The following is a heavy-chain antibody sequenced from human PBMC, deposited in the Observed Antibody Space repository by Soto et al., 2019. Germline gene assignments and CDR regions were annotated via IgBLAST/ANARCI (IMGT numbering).Heavy chain of an antibody. CDR2: IIPLFGTSGTS. CDR1: GGPFSDYA. CDR3: ATSLGPGVDLAGDYSYYYAMDV. Sequence: QVQLVQSGAEVKKPGSSVKVSCKASGGPFSDYAISWVRQAPGQGLEWMGGIIPLFGTSGTSNYAQKFQGKVTVTADEYTSKAYMELISLRSEDTALYYGATSLGPGVDLAGDYSYYYAMDVGGQGTTSTVSS. V-gene: IGHV1-69*01. J-gene: IGHJ6*02. D-gene: IGHD6-19*01.